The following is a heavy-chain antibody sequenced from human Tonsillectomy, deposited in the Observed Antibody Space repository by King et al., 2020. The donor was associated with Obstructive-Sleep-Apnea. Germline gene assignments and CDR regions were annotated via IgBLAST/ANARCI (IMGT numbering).Heavy chain of an antibody. CDR2: ISYSGRT. V-gene: IGHV4-59*08. CDR1: GGSISSYY. CDR3: ARSLDSSGYYYTNY. Sequence: VQLQESGPGLVKPSETLSLTCTVSGGSISSYYWSGIRQPPGKGLEWIGYISYSGRTNYNPSLKSRGTISVDTSKNQFSLKLSSVTAADTAVYYCARSLDSSGYYYTNYWGQGTLVTVSS. J-gene: IGHJ4*02. D-gene: IGHD3-22*01.